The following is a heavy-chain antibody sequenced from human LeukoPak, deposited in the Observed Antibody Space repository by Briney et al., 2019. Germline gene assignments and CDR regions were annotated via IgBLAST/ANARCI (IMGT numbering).Heavy chain of an antibody. Sequence: GGSLRLSCEASGFTFRNYVIHWVRQAPGKGLEWVALISYDGNNKYSGDSVKGRFTISRDNSKNTLYLQMNSLRAEDTAVYYCARGKGRDGFIDYWGQGTLVTVSS. CDR2: ISYDGNNK. V-gene: IGHV3-30*04. CDR1: GFTFRNYV. CDR3: ARGKGRDGFIDY. J-gene: IGHJ4*02. D-gene: IGHD5-24*01.